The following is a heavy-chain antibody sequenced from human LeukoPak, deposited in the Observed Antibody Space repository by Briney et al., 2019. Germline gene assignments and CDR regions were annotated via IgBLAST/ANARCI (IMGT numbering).Heavy chain of an antibody. J-gene: IGHJ6*02. CDR2: ISSDSNSI. CDR3: ARMEKFFYGSGGFSPPLMDV. D-gene: IGHD3-10*01. CDR1: GLNFNSHT. Sequence: PGGSLRLSCVASGLNFNSHTMKWVRQAPGKGLEWVSSISSDSNSIYHADSVKGRFTISRDNAKNSPYLQMNSLRAEDTAVYYCARMEKFFYGSGGFSPPLMDVWGQGTTVIVSS. V-gene: IGHV3-21*01.